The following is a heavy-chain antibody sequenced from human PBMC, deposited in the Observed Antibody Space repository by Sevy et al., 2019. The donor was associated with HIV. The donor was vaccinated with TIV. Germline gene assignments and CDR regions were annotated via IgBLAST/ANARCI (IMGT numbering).Heavy chain of an antibody. V-gene: IGHV1-18*01. J-gene: IGHJ6*02. CDR1: GYTFTSYG. CDR2: ISAYNGNT. CDR3: ASSSFEYSSSGFFGSWYFLYYYGMDV. Sequence: ASVKVSCKASGYTFTSYGISWVRQAPGQGLEWMGWISAYNGNTNYAQKLQGRVTMTTDTSTSTAYMELRSLRSDDTAVYYCASSSFEYSSSGFFGSWYFLYYYGMDVWGQGTTVTVSS. D-gene: IGHD6-6*01.